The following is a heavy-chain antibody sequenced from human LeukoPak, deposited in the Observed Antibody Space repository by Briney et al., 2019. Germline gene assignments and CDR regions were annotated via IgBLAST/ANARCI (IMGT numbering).Heavy chain of an antibody. Sequence: GGSLRLSCAASGFIFSNYGMHWVRQAPGKGLEWVAFIRNDGSSEYYADPVKGRFTIPRDNSKNTLYLQMHSLRAEDTAVYYCAKDANSGWSYFDYWGQGTLVTVSS. CDR1: GFIFSNYG. D-gene: IGHD6-19*01. CDR2: IRNDGSSE. J-gene: IGHJ4*02. CDR3: AKDANSGWSYFDY. V-gene: IGHV3-30*02.